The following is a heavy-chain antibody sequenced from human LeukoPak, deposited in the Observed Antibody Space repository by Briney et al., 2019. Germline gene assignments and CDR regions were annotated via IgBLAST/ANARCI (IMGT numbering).Heavy chain of an antibody. CDR2: IKEDGSEK. Sequence: GGSLRLSCAASGFTFSSYTRNWVRQAPGKGLEWVANIKEDGSEKYFVDTVKGRFTISRDNAKNSLYLQMNSLRAEDTAVYYCARDYPYYYDGMWYCDYWGQGTLVSVSS. V-gene: IGHV3-7*01. J-gene: IGHJ4*02. D-gene: IGHD3-22*01. CDR3: ARDYPYYYDGMWYCDY. CDR1: GFTFSSYT.